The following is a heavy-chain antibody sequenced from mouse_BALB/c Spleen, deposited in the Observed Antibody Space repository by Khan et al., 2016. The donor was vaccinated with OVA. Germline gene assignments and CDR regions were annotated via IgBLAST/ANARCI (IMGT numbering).Heavy chain of an antibody. CDR1: GYTFTDYI. Sequence: VQLQQSGPELVKPGASVKISCRASGYTFTDYIMDWVKQSHGKSLEWIGYIYPNNGDTGYNQKFKTKATLNVDISSSTAYMELRSLTSEDSAAYYCARSGYGSFAYWGQGTLVTVSA. V-gene: IGHV1S29*02. D-gene: IGHD1-2*01. J-gene: IGHJ3*01. CDR2: IYPNNGDT. CDR3: ARSGYGSFAY.